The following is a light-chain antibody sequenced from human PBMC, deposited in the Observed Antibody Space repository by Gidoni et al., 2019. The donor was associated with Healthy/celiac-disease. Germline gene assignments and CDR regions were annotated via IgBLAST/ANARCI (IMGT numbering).Light chain of an antibody. CDR2: DTS. J-gene: IGKJ4*01. CDR3: QQRSNWPTWRT. V-gene: IGKV3-11*01. CDR1: QSVSSY. Sequence: EIVLSQSPPTLSLSPGERATLSCRASQSVSSYLAWYQQKPGQAHRLLIYDTSNRATGIPARFSGSGSGTDFTLTISSLEPEDFAVYYCQQRSNWPTWRTFGGGTKVEIK.